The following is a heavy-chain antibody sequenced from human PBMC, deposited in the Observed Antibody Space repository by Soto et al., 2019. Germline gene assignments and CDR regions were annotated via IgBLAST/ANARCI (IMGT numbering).Heavy chain of an antibody. D-gene: IGHD3-22*01. CDR2: IYPGDSDT. V-gene: IGHV5-51*01. J-gene: IGHJ6*02. CDR1: GHSFTTYW. Sequence: GESLKISCKGSGHSFTTYWIGWVRQMTGKGLEWMGIIYPGDSDTRYSPSFQGQVTISADKSISTAYLQWSSLKASDTAMYYCATAGRHYCDSSDYFPSDGMDVWGQGTTVTVSS. CDR3: ATAGRHYCDSSDYFPSDGMDV.